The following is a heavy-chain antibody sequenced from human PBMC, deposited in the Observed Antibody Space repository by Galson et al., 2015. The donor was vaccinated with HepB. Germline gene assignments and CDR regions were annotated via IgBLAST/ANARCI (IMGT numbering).Heavy chain of an antibody. CDR2: IWYDGSNK. D-gene: IGHD6-19*01. CDR3: AGGRGQWLENWFDP. Sequence: SLRLSCAASGFTFSTYGMHWVRQAPGKGLEWVAVIWYDGSNKNYADSVKGRFTISRDNSKNTLYLQMNSLRAEDTAVYYCAGGRGQWLENWFDPWGQGTLVTVSS. CDR1: GFTFSTYG. J-gene: IGHJ5*02. V-gene: IGHV3-33*01.